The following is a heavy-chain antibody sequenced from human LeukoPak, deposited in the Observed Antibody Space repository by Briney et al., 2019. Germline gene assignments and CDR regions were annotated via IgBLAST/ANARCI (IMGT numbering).Heavy chain of an antibody. V-gene: IGHV4-34*01. J-gene: IGHJ4*02. Sequence: SETLSLTCAVYGGSFSGYYWSWIRQPPGKGLEWIREINHSGSTNYNPSLKSRVTISVDTSKNQFSLKLSSVTAADTAVYYCARAFSSQSFDYWGQGTLVTVSS. CDR1: GGSFSGYY. CDR3: ARAFSSQSFDY. CDR2: INHSGST. D-gene: IGHD6-13*01.